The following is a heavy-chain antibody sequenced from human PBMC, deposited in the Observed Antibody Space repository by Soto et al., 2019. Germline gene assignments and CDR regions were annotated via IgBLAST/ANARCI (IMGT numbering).Heavy chain of an antibody. J-gene: IGHJ4*02. D-gene: IGHD6-6*01. CDR3: ARERGYSSSFFDY. CDR1: GFTLSSYA. Sequence: QVQLVESGGGVVQPGRSLRLSCAASGFTLSSYAMHWVRQAPGKGLEWVAVISYDGSNKYYADSVKGRFTISRDNSKNTLYLQMNSLRAEDTAVYYCARERGYSSSFFDYWGQGTLVTVSS. V-gene: IGHV3-30-3*01. CDR2: ISYDGSNK.